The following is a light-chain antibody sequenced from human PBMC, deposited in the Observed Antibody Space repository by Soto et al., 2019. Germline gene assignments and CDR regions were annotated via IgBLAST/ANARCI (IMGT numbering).Light chain of an antibody. J-gene: IGKJ4*01. CDR2: ATS. CDR3: LQYNSYPPT. Sequence: DIQMTQSPSSLSASVGDRITITCRASQGIRNDLAWYQQNPGKAPKRLIYATSSLQSGIPSRFSGSGSGIDFTLTITSLQPEDFATYYCLQYNSYPPTFGGGTKVEIK. V-gene: IGKV1-17*01. CDR1: QGIRND.